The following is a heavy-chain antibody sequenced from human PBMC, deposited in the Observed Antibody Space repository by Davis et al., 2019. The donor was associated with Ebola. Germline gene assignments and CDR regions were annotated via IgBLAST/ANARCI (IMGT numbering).Heavy chain of an antibody. Sequence: GESLKISCAASGFTFSSYAMSWVRQAPGKGLEWVSAISGSGGSTYYADSVKGRFTISRDNSKNTLYLQMNSLRAEDTAVYYCARVLHSSSSGAFDIWGQGTMVTVSS. CDR3: ARVLHSSSSGAFDI. V-gene: IGHV3-23*01. D-gene: IGHD6-6*01. J-gene: IGHJ3*02. CDR2: ISGSGGST. CDR1: GFTFSSYA.